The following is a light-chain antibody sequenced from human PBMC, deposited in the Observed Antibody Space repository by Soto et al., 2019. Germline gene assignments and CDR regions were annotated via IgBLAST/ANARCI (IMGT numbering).Light chain of an antibody. CDR2: EGN. CDR3: CSYSDSTTLL. Sequence: QSALTQPASVSGSPRQSITISCTGSSSDVGSYNLVSWYQQHPGKAPKLIIYEGNKRPSGVSNRFSGSKSGNTASLTISGLQAEDEADYSCCSYSDSTTLLFGGGTQLTVL. V-gene: IGLV2-23*01. J-gene: IGLJ3*02. CDR1: SSDVGSYNL.